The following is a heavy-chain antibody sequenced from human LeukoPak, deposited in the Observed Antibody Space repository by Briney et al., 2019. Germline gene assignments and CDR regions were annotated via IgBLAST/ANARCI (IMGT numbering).Heavy chain of an antibody. D-gene: IGHD6-19*01. CDR3: ARDKMVGYSSGWYSGYWFDP. J-gene: IGHJ5*02. V-gene: IGHV6-1*01. CDR2: TYYRSKWYN. CDR1: GDSVSSNSAA. Sequence: SQTLSLTCAISGDSVSSNSAAWNWIRQSPSRGLEWLGRTYYRSKWYNDYAVSVKSRITINPDTSKNQFSLQLNSVTPEDTAVYYCARDKMVGYSSGWYSGYWFDPWGQGTLVTVSS.